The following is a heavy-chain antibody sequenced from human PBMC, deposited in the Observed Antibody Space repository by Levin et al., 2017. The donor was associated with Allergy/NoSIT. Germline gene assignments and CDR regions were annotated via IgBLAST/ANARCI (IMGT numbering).Heavy chain of an antibody. V-gene: IGHV4-30-4*01. CDR3: ATLVAGRSDY. J-gene: IGHJ4*02. D-gene: IGHD6-19*01. CDR1: GGSITSGDYY. Sequence: TASETLSLTCSVSGGSITSGDYYWTWIRQPPGKGLEWIGYIYYSGTTSYNPSLKSRVTISVDTSQNQFSLQLHSVTAADTAVYYCATLVAGRSDYWGQGTLITVSS. CDR2: IYYSGTT.